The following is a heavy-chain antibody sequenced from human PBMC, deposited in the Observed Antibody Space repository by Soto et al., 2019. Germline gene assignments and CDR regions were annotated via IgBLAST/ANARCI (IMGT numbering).Heavy chain of an antibody. D-gene: IGHD1-1*01. CDR1: GSSIGSYY. J-gene: IGHJ6*03. Sequence: SETRSLTCPVHGSSIGSYYWSWIRQPPGKGLEWIGYIYYSGSTNYNPSLKSRVTISVDTSKNQFSLKLSSVTAADTAVYYCASWNYYYYYMNVWGKGTTVT. V-gene: IGHV4-59*01. CDR3: ASWNYYYYYMNV. CDR2: IYYSGST.